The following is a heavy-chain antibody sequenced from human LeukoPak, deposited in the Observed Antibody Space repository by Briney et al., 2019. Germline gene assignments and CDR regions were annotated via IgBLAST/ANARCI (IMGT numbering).Heavy chain of an antibody. CDR1: AFTFSNAW. Sequence: GGSLRLSCAASAFTFSNAWMNWVRQAPGKGLEWVSTISYSGGSTYYADSVKGRFTISRDNSKNTLYLQMNSLRAEDTAIYYCARTIDCWGQGTLVTVSS. CDR2: ISYSGGST. D-gene: IGHD1-14*01. J-gene: IGHJ4*02. V-gene: IGHV3-23*01. CDR3: ARTIDC.